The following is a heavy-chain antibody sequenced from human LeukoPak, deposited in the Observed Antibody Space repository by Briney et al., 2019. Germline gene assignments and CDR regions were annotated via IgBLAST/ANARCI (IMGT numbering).Heavy chain of an antibody. Sequence: SETLSLTSTVSGGSISSYDWGWIRQPPGPGLEWIGSIYYSGSTFYNPSLKSRVTIFMDTSKNQFSLKLSSVTAADTAVFFCARNGGGGYIDYWGQGTLVTVSS. D-gene: IGHD3-22*01. CDR2: IYYSGST. J-gene: IGHJ4*02. CDR3: ARNGGGGYIDY. CDR1: GGSISSYD. V-gene: IGHV4-39*01.